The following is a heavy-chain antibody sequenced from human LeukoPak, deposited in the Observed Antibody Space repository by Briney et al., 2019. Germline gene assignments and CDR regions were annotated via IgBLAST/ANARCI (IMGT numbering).Heavy chain of an antibody. CDR2: IYHTGST. CDR3: ARDRSRNNDNGRFDY. Sequence: ASETLSLTCIVSGGSIKRYSWSWIRQSPGKALEWIGYIYHTGSTKYNPSLRSRVTISIDTSKNQFSLKLNSVTAADTAVYYCARDRSRNNDNGRFDYWGQGTLVTVSS. D-gene: IGHD1-1*01. J-gene: IGHJ4*02. CDR1: GGSIKRYS. V-gene: IGHV4-59*01.